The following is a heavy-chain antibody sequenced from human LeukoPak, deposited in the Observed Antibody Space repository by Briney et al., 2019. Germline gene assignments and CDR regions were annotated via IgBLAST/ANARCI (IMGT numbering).Heavy chain of an antibody. Sequence: GSLRLSXAASGFTFNTYTINWVRQGPGKGLEWASSISSNGYYIYYAGSVRGRFTISRDNAKNSLYLQMNSLRAEDTALYYCAREGLRTERSDTDAFDIWGQGTMVTVSS. J-gene: IGHJ3*02. D-gene: IGHD3-3*01. CDR3: AREGLRTERSDTDAFDI. CDR2: ISSNGYYI. CDR1: GFTFNTYT. V-gene: IGHV3-21*01.